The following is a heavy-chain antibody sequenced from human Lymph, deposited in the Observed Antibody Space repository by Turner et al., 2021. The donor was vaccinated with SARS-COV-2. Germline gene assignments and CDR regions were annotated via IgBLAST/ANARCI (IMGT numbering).Heavy chain of an antibody. CDR3: ARDLSPIRVVVVPAARSRYYYGMDV. CDR1: GGIFSSYV. Sequence: QMQLVQSGAEVKKPGSSVKVSCKASGGIFSSYVISWVRQAPGQGLEWMGGIIPTFGTANHAQKFQGRVTITADESTSTAYMELSSLRSEDTAVYYCARDLSPIRVVVVPAARSRYYYGMDVWGQGTTVTVSS. V-gene: IGHV1-69*01. CDR2: IIPTFGTA. J-gene: IGHJ6*02. D-gene: IGHD2-2*01.